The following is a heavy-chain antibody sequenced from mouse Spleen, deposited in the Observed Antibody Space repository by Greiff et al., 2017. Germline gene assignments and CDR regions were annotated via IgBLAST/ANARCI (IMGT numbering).Heavy chain of an antibody. Sequence: EVMLVESGGGLVKPGGSLKLSCAASGFTFSDYGMHWVRQAPEKGLEWVAYISSGSSTIYYADTVKGRFTISRDNAKNTLFLQMTSLRSEDTAMYYCARRRIEGYYEFFDYWGQGTTLTVSS. V-gene: IGHV5-17*01. D-gene: IGHD2-3*01. CDR2: ISSGSSTI. CDR1: GFTFSDYG. J-gene: IGHJ2*01. CDR3: ARRRIEGYYEFFDY.